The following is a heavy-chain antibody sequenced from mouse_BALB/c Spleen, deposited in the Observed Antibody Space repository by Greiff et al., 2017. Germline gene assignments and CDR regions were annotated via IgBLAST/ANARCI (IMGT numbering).Heavy chain of an antibody. CDR3: ARGGLRYAMDY. J-gene: IGHJ4*01. CDR1: GYTFTSYV. Sequence: EVQLQQSGPELVKPGASVKMSCKASGYTFTSYVMHWVKQKPGQGLEWIGYINPYNDGTKYNEKFKGKATLTSDKSSSTAYMELSSLTSEDSAVYYDARGGLRYAMDYWGQGTSVTVSS. CDR2: INPYNDGT. V-gene: IGHV1-14*01. D-gene: IGHD2-2*01.